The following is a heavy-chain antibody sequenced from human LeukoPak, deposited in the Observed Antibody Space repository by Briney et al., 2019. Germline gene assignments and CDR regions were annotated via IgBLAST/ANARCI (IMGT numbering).Heavy chain of an antibody. CDR1: GFTVSSNY. Sequence: PGGSLRLSCAASGFTVSSNYTSWVRQAPGKGLEWVSVIYSGGSTYYADSVKGRFTISRDNSKNTLFLHMNSLRAEDTAVYYCARAIVGATGFDYWGQGTLVTVSS. V-gene: IGHV3-53*01. CDR2: IYSGGST. D-gene: IGHD1-26*01. J-gene: IGHJ4*02. CDR3: ARAIVGATGFDY.